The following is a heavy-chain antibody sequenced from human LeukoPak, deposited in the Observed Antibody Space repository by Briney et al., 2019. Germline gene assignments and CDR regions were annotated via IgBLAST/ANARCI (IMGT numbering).Heavy chain of an antibody. CDR2: ISAYNGNT. J-gene: IGHJ4*02. CDR3: ARDLYGGTSATFDY. Sequence: GASVKVSCTASGYTFTSYGISWVRQAPGQGLEWMGWISAYNGNTNYAQKLQGRVTMTTDTSTSTAYMELSRLRSDNTAVYYCARDLYGGTSATFDYWGQGTLVTVSS. V-gene: IGHV1-18*01. CDR1: GYTFTSYG. D-gene: IGHD4-23*01.